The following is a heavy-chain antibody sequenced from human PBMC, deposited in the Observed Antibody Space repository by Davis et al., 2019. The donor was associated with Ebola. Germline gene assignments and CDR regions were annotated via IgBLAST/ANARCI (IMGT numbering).Heavy chain of an antibody. CDR1: GYTFTSYA. Sequence: ASVKVSCKASGYTFTSYAMHWVRQAPGQRLEWMGWINAGNGNTKYSQKFQGRVTITRDTSASTAYMELSSLRSEDTAVYYCARDKEATVTSNYYYYYYMDVWGKGTTVTVSS. D-gene: IGHD4-11*01. J-gene: IGHJ6*03. CDR3: ARDKEATVTSNYYYYYYMDV. V-gene: IGHV1-3*01. CDR2: INAGNGNT.